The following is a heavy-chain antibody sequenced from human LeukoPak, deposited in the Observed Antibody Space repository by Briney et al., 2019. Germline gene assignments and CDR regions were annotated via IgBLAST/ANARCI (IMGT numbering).Heavy chain of an antibody. J-gene: IGHJ3*02. CDR1: GGSISSSSYY. V-gene: IGHV4-39*07. CDR2: IYQSGHT. Sequence: SETLSLTCTVSGGSISSSSYYWGWIRQPPGKGLEWIASIYQSGHTYYNPSLKSRVTISVDTSKNQFSLELNSVIAADTAVYYCARQVATKGEWAFDIWGQGTLVTVSS. D-gene: IGHD5-12*01. CDR3: ARQVATKGEWAFDI.